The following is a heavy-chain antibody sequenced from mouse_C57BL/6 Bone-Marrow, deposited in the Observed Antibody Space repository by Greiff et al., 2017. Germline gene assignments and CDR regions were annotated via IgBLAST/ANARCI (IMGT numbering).Heavy chain of an antibody. CDR3: ARRGYDGYDEWLAY. CDR2: IDPEDGET. V-gene: IGHV14-2*01. CDR1: GFNIKDYY. D-gene: IGHD2-3*01. Sequence: VQLQQSGAELVKPGASVKLSCTASGFNIKDYYMHWVKQRTEQGLEWIGRIDPEDGETKSAPKFQGKDTIPADTSSNTSYLQLSSLTSEDTAVYYCARRGYDGYDEWLAYWGQGTLVTVSA. J-gene: IGHJ3*01.